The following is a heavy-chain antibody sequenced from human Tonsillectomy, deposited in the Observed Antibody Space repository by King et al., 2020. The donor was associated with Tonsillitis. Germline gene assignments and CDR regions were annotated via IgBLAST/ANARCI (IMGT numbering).Heavy chain of an antibody. V-gene: IGHV4-34*01. J-gene: IGHJ4*02. CDR3: ARGRWDRSTNWYDVYFDY. Sequence: VQLQQWGAGLLKPSETLSLTCAVYGESFKDYHWSWIRQPPGKGLEWIGEIYHSGSANYNPSLKSRLTISVDKSTNQFSLKLNSVTAADTAVYYCARGRWDRSTNWYDVYFDYWGQGTLITVSS. CDR2: IYHSGSA. D-gene: IGHD1-1*01. CDR1: GESFKDYH.